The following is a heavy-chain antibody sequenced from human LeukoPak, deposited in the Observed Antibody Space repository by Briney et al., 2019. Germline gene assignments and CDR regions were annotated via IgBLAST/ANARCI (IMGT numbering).Heavy chain of an antibody. V-gene: IGHV1-18*01. CDR3: ARGRLVVGNWFDP. CDR1: GYTFTNYY. D-gene: IGHD1-26*01. CDR2: ISAYNGYT. Sequence: GASVKVSCKASGYTFTNYYITWVRQAPGQGLEWMGWISAYNGYTNYAQKLQGRVTMTTDTSTSTAYMELRSLRSDDTAVYYCARGRLVVGNWFDPWGQGTLVTVSS. J-gene: IGHJ5*02.